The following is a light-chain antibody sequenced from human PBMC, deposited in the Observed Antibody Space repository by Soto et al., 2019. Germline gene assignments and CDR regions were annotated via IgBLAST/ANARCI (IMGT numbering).Light chain of an antibody. V-gene: IGKV1-6*01. CDR2: AAS. CDR1: QAIRND. CDR3: LQDDTDPRT. J-gene: IGKJ4*01. Sequence: IQMTQSPSSLSASVGERVTITCQASQAIRNDLVWFQQKPGKAPILLIYAASTLQSGVPSRFSGSGSGTDFTLTISSLQAEEFATYYCLQDDTDPRTFGGGTKVDNK.